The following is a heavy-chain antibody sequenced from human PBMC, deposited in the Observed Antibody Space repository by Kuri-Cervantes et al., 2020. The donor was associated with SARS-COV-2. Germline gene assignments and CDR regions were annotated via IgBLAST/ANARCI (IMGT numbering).Heavy chain of an antibody. CDR1: GFSFSTYG. J-gene: IGHJ4*02. V-gene: IGHV3-33*01. Sequence: GESLKISCAASGFSFSTYGMHWVRQAPGKGLEWVALLWYDGSKKYYADSVKGRFTISRDNSKNTLYLQMNSLRAEDTAVYYCARDGRRITIFGVVIITFDYWGQGTLVTVSS. CDR2: LWYDGSKK. CDR3: ARDGRRITIFGVVIITFDY. D-gene: IGHD3-3*01.